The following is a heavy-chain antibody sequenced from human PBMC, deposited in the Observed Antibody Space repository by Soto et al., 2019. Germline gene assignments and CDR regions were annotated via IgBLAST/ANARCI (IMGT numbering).Heavy chain of an antibody. V-gene: IGHV3-11*01. J-gene: IGHJ4*02. CDR3: ARVERGITIFGVVIPPFDY. CDR1: GCTFSDYY. Sequence: PGGSLRLSCAASGCTFSDYYMSWIRQAPGKGLEWVSYISSSGSTIFYADSVKGRFTISRDNAKNSLYLQMNSLRAEDTAVYYCARVERGITIFGVVIPPFDYWGQGTLVTVSS. CDR2: ISSSGSTI. D-gene: IGHD3-3*01.